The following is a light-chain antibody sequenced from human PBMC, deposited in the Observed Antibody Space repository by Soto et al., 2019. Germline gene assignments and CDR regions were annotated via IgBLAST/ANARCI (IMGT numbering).Light chain of an antibody. CDR1: SSDIGNYKY. J-gene: IGLJ1*01. Sequence: QSVLPQPASMSGSPGQSITISCTGSSSDIGNYKYVSWYQQHPGKAPKLIIYEVSNRPSGVSLRFSGSKSANTASLTLSGLQADDEAEYYCASFSNSTFVFGSGTKVTVL. CDR3: ASFSNSTFV. CDR2: EVS. V-gene: IGLV2-14*01.